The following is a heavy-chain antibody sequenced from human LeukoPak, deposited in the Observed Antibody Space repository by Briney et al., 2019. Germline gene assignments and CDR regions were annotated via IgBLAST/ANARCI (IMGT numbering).Heavy chain of an antibody. J-gene: IGHJ4*02. CDR3: AKVVHYDFWSGNDY. D-gene: IGHD3-3*01. CDR1: GFTFSSYA. Sequence: PGGSLRLSCSASGFTFSSYAMHWVRQAPGKGLEWVAVISYDGSNKYYADSVKGRFTISRDNSKNTLYLQMNSLRAEDTAVYYCAKVVHYDFWSGNDYWGQGTLVTVSS. CDR2: ISYDGSNK. V-gene: IGHV3-30*04.